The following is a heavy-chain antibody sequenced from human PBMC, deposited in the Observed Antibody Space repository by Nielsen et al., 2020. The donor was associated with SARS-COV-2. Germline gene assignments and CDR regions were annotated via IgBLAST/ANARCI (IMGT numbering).Heavy chain of an antibody. CDR2: INPNSGGT. Sequence: WVRQAPGQGLEWMGWINPNSGGTNYAQKFQGRVTMTRNTSISTAYMELSSLRSEDTAVYYCARVLAYCGGDCYSDYYYYYAMDVWGQGTTVTVSS. D-gene: IGHD2-21*02. J-gene: IGHJ6*02. CDR3: ARVLAYCGGDCYSDYYYYYAMDV. V-gene: IGHV1-8*01.